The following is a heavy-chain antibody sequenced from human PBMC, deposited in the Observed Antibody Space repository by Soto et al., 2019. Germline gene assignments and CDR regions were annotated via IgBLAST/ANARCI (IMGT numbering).Heavy chain of an antibody. Sequence: QVQLVQSGAEVKKPGASVKVSCKASGYTFTSYGISWVRQAPGQGLEWIGWISAYNGNTNYAQKLQGRVTMTTDTSTSTAYMELRRLRSDDTAVYYCARAAGYYDSSGYYPAEYFQHWGQGTLVTVSS. CDR3: ARAAGYYDSSGYYPAEYFQH. J-gene: IGHJ1*01. CDR1: GYTFTSYG. V-gene: IGHV1-18*01. CDR2: ISAYNGNT. D-gene: IGHD3-22*01.